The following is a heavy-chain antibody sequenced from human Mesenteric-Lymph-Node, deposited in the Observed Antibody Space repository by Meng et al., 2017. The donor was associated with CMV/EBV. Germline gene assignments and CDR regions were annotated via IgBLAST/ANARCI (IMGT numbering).Heavy chain of an antibody. J-gene: IGHJ5*02. Sequence: SGGSISGGGSYWSWIRQHPGKGLEWIGYIYYSGNTYYNPSLKSRVTISVDTSKNQFSLKLSSVTAADTAVYYCARDIRSSRGWFDPWGQGTLVTVSS. V-gene: IGHV4-31*02. CDR2: IYYSGNT. CDR3: ARDIRSSRGWFDP. D-gene: IGHD2-2*01. CDR1: GGSISGGGSY.